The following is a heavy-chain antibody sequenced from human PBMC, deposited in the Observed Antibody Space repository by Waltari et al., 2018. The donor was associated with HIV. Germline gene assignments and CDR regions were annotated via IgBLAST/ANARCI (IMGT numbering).Heavy chain of an antibody. D-gene: IGHD6-19*01. J-gene: IGHJ4*02. Sequence: EVRLEESGGTLVQPGGSLRLSCAASGLNFKNYWMSWVRQAAGKRREWWAKIRQDGIEKDYADSVRGRFSISRDNANNTLFLQMNNVRVEDSAAYYWATSRGGLADYWGRGALVTVST. CDR2: IRQDGIEK. CDR1: GLNFKNYW. V-gene: IGHV3-7*01. CDR3: ATSRGGLADY.